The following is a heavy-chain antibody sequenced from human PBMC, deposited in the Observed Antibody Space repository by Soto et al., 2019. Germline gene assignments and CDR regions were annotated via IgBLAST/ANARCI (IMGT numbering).Heavy chain of an antibody. D-gene: IGHD6-6*01. Sequence: ESLKISCKGSGYSFTSYWIGWVRQMPGKGLEWMGIIYPGDSDTRYSPSFQGQVTISADKSISTAYLQWSSLKASDTAMYYCERQPPSSDYYYYGMDVWGQGTTVTVSS. CDR2: IYPGDSDT. CDR3: ERQPPSSDYYYYGMDV. J-gene: IGHJ6*02. CDR1: GYSFTSYW. V-gene: IGHV5-51*01.